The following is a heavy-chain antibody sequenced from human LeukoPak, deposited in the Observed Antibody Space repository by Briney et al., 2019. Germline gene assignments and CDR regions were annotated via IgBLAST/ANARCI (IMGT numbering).Heavy chain of an antibody. CDR1: GFTFSDYT. J-gene: IGHJ4*02. CDR3: ARASSIDY. CDR2: IRSSGLYT. Sequence: GGSLRLSCAASGFTFSDYTMHWVRQAPGEGLEWVSSIRSSGLYTYYADSVKGRFTISRDNARNSLYLQMNSLTAEDTAVYYCARASSIDYWGQGTLVTVSS. V-gene: IGHV3-21*01. D-gene: IGHD3-10*01.